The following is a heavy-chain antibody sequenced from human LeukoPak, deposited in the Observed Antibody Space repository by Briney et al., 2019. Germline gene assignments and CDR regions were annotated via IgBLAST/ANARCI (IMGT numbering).Heavy chain of an antibody. V-gene: IGHV3-21*01. Sequence: GGSLRLSCAASGFTFSAYSMNWVRQAPGKGLEWVSSISSSSSYIYYADSVKGRFTISRDNAKNSLYLQMNSLRAEDTAVYYCARDALNGDLNFDYWGQGTLVTVSS. J-gene: IGHJ4*02. D-gene: IGHD4-17*01. CDR3: ARDALNGDLNFDY. CDR1: GFTFSAYS. CDR2: ISSSSSYI.